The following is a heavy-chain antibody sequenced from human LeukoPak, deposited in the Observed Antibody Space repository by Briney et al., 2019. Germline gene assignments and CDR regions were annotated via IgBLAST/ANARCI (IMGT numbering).Heavy chain of an antibody. Sequence: GSLRLSCAASGFTFVDYPMHWVRQVPGKGLEWVSLISADGATTYYADSVKGRFTISRDNSKTSLYLQMNSLRPEDPALYYCAKDYYWGQGTLVTVSS. J-gene: IGHJ4*02. V-gene: IGHV3-43*02. CDR2: ISADGATT. CDR1: GFTFVDYP. CDR3: AKDYY.